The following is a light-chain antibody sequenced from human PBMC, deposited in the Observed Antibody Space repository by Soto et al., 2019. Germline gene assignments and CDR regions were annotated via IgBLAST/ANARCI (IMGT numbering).Light chain of an antibody. Sequence: QSALTQPPSASGSPGQSVTISCTGTSSDVGGYNYVSWYQQHPGKAPKLMIYEVNKRPSGVPDRFSGSKSGNTASLPVSGLQAEDEAEYSCSSYAGSNTYVFGTGTKLTVL. CDR3: SSYAGSNTYV. CDR2: EVN. J-gene: IGLJ1*01. V-gene: IGLV2-8*01. CDR1: SSDVGGYNY.